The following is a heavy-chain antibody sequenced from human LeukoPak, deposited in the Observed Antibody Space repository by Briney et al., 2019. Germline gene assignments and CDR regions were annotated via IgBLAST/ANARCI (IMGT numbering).Heavy chain of an antibody. J-gene: IGHJ4*02. Sequence: GASVKVSCKASGYSFSDYAMHWVRQAPGQRLEWMGWINAGNGETKYSQKFQGRVTITWDTFASTVHMELSSLISEDTAVYYCARNLVGKTDFDYWGQGTLVTVSS. CDR1: GYSFSDYA. D-gene: IGHD6-19*01. CDR2: INAGNGET. V-gene: IGHV1-3*01. CDR3: ARNLVGKTDFDY.